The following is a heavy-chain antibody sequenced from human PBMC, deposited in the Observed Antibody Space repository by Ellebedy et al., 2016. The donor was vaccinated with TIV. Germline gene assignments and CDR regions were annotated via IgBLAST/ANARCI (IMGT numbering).Heavy chain of an antibody. CDR2: IYYSGRT. CDR1: GGSIRSSSYY. J-gene: IGHJ1*01. D-gene: IGHD6-19*01. V-gene: IGHV4-61*05. CDR3: ATSITMAGGMEH. Sequence: MPSETLSLTCTVSGGSIRSSSYYWSWIRQPPGKGLEWIGYIYYSGRTNYNPSLKSRVTISVDTSKNQFSLKLSSVTAADTAVYYCATSITMAGGMEHWGQGTLVTVSS.